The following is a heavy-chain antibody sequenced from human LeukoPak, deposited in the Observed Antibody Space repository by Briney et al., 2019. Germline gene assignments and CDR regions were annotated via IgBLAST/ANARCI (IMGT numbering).Heavy chain of an antibody. CDR3: ARGGHYGGKTALDY. J-gene: IGHJ4*02. V-gene: IGHV1-69*05. CDR1: GGTFSSYA. CDR2: IIPIFGTA. Sequence: SVKVSCKASGGTFSSYAISWVRQAPGQGLEWMGGIIPIFGTANYAQKFQGRVTITTDESTSTAYMELSSLRSEDTAVYYCARGGHYGGKTALDYWGQGTLVTVSS. D-gene: IGHD4-23*01.